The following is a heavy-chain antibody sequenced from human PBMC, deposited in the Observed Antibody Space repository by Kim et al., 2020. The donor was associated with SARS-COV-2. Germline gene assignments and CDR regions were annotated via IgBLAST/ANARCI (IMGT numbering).Heavy chain of an antibody. CDR3: ALLGVNYYYYYMDV. Sequence: NPPLKSRVTISVDTSKNQFSLKLSSVTAADTAVYYCALLGVNYYYYYMDVWGKGTTVTVSS. V-gene: IGHV4-34*01. J-gene: IGHJ6*03. D-gene: IGHD2-8*01.